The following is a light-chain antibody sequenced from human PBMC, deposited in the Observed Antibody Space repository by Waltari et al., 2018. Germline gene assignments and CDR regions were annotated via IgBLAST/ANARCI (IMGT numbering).Light chain of an antibody. J-gene: IGKJ2*01. Sequence: EIVLTQSPATLSVSPGERATLSCRASQSVSTKVAWYQQRPGQAPRLLIYAASSRATGVPARFGGSGSETDFTLTISGLQSEDFATYYCQQYDTYPIYTFGQGTKLEIK. CDR3: QQYDTYPIYT. V-gene: IGKV3-15*01. CDR2: AAS. CDR1: QSVSTK.